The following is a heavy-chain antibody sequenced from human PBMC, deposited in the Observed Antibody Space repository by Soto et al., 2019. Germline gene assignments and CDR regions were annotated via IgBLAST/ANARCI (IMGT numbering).Heavy chain of an antibody. CDR2: INPNSGGT. CDR1: GYTFTGYY. Sequence: GSVKVSCKASGYTFTGYYMHWVRQAPGQGLEWMGWINPNSGGTNYAQKFQGRVTMTRDTSISTAYMELSRLRSDDTAVYYCARAQLRFLEWLLVPYYYYGMDVWGQGTTVTVSS. CDR3: ARAQLRFLEWLLVPYYYYGMDV. D-gene: IGHD3-3*01. J-gene: IGHJ6*02. V-gene: IGHV1-2*02.